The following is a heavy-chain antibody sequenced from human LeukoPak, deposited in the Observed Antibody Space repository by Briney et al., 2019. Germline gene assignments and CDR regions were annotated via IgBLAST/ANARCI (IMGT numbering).Heavy chain of an antibody. J-gene: IGHJ1*01. CDR1: GGSISSYY. Sequence: SETLSLTCTVSGGSISSYYWSWIRQPPGKGLEWIGYIYYSGSTNYNPSLKSRVTISADTSKNQFSLKLSSVTAADTAVYYCARLDYGGNSKYLQHWGQGTLVTVSP. CDR3: ARLDYGGNSKYLQH. V-gene: IGHV4-59*08. D-gene: IGHD4-23*01. CDR2: IYYSGST.